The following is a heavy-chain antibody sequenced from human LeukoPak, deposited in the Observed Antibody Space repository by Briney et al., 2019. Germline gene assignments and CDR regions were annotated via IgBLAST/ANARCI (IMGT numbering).Heavy chain of an antibody. CDR2: INAGNGNT. D-gene: IGHD6-19*01. CDR3: VRVRYSSGWFFDY. V-gene: IGHV1-3*01. Sequence: ASVNVSCTASGYTFTIYAMHWVRQAPGQRLEWMGWINAGNGNTKYSQKFQGRVTITRDTSASTAYMELSSLRSEDTAVYYCVRVRYSSGWFFDYWGQGTLVTVSS. J-gene: IGHJ4*02. CDR1: GYTFTIYA.